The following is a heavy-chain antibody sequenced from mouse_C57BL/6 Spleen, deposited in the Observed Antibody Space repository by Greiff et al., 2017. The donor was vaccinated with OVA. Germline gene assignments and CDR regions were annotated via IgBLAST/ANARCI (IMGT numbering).Heavy chain of an antibody. CDR3: AREDLPLYAMDY. CDR2: IDPSDSYT. Sequence: QVQLQQPGAELVKPGASVKLSCKASGYTFTSYWMQWVKQRPGQGLEWIGEIDPSDSYTNYNQKFKGKATLTVDTSSSTAYMQLSSLTSEDSAVYYCAREDLPLYAMDYWGQGTSVTVSS. J-gene: IGHJ4*01. CDR1: GYTFTSYW. V-gene: IGHV1-50*01. D-gene: IGHD2-1*01.